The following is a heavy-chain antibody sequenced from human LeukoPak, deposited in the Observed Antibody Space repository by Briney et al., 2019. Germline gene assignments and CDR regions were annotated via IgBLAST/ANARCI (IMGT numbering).Heavy chain of an antibody. CDR2: LSGSGDSR. Sequence: GGSLRLSCTASGFTFNSYAMSWVRQAPGKGLEWVSALSGSGDSRYYADSVKGRFTISRDNSKNTLYLQMNSLRAEDTAVYYCAKSASGWYGWYFDLWGRGTLVTVSS. D-gene: IGHD6-19*01. CDR3: AKSASGWYGWYFDL. CDR1: GFTFNSYA. J-gene: IGHJ2*01. V-gene: IGHV3-23*01.